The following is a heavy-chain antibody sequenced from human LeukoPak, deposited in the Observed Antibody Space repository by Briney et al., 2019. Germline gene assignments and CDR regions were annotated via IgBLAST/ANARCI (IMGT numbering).Heavy chain of an antibody. D-gene: IGHD3-10*01. J-gene: IGHJ4*02. Sequence: GGSLRLSCAASGFTFSSYAMSWVRQAPGKGLEWVANIKQDGSEKYYVDSVKGRFTISRDNAKNSLYLQMNSLRAEDTAVYYCARDRYYYGSGSPILGYWGQGTLVTVSS. CDR2: IKQDGSEK. CDR3: ARDRYYYGSGSPILGY. V-gene: IGHV3-7*04. CDR1: GFTFSSYA.